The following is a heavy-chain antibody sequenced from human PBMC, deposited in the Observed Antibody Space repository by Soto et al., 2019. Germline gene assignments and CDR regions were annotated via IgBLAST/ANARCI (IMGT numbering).Heavy chain of an antibody. J-gene: IGHJ4*02. CDR2: ISGSGGST. D-gene: IGHD6-6*01. CDR3: ALHPGGSSSSGPYYFDY. Sequence: EVRLLESGGGLVQPGGSLRLSCAASGFTFSSYAMSWVRQAPGKGLECVSAISGSGGSTYYADSVKGRFTISRDNSKNTLYLQMNSLRAEDTAVYYCALHPGGSSSSGPYYFDYWGQGTLVTVSS. V-gene: IGHV3-23*01. CDR1: GFTFSSYA.